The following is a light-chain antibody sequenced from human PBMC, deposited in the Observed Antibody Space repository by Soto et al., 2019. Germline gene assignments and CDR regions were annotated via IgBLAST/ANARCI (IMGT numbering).Light chain of an antibody. CDR3: QQRSNWTGT. CDR1: QSVSSY. CDR2: DAS. V-gene: IGKV3-11*01. J-gene: IGKJ1*01. Sequence: EIVLTQSPATLSLSPGERATLSCRASQSVSSYLAWYQQKPGQAPRLLIYDASNRATGIPARFSGSGSGTDFTLTISSLEPEDFAVYYCQQRSNWTGTFGQGTKVDNK.